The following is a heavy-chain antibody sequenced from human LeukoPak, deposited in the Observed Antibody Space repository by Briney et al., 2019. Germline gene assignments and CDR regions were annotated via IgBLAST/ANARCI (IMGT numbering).Heavy chain of an antibody. CDR2: ISAYNGNT. V-gene: IGHV1-18*01. Sequence: GASVKVSCKASGYTFTSYGISWVRQAPGQGLEWMGWISAYNGNTNYAQKLQGRVTMTTDASTSTAYMELRSLRSDDTAVYYCARESHSGSYNEVDYWGQGTLVTVSS. J-gene: IGHJ4*02. CDR1: GYTFTSYG. D-gene: IGHD1-26*01. CDR3: ARESHSGSYNEVDY.